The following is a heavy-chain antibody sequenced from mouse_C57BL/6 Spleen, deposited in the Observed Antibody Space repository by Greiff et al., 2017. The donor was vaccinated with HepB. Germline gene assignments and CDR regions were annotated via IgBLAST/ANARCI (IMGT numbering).Heavy chain of an antibody. V-gene: IGHV5-9-1*02. D-gene: IGHD1-1*01. Sequence: EVKLVESGEGLVKPGGSLKLSCAASGFTFSSYAMSWVRQTPEKRLEWVAYISSGGDYIYYADTVKGRFTISRDNARNTLYLQMSSLKSEDTAMYYCTRYPLIYYYGSSYCYFDVWGTGTTVTVSS. CDR2: ISSGGDYI. CDR3: TRYPLIYYYGSSYCYFDV. J-gene: IGHJ1*03. CDR1: GFTFSSYA.